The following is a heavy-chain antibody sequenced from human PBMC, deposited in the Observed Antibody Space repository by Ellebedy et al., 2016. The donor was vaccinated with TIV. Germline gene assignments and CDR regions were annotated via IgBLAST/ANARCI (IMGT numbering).Heavy chain of an antibody. CDR1: GGSFSGYY. Sequence: SETLSLXXAVYGGSFSGYYWSWIRQPPGKGLEWIGEINHSGSTNYNPSLKSRVTISVDTSKNQFSLKLSSVTAADTAVYYCARGGMATIRGSYYFDYWGQGTLVTVSS. CDR3: ARGGMATIRGSYYFDY. CDR2: INHSGST. V-gene: IGHV4-34*01. J-gene: IGHJ4*02. D-gene: IGHD5-24*01.